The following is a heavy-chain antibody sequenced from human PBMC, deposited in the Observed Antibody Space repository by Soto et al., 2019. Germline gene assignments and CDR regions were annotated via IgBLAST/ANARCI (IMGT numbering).Heavy chain of an antibody. V-gene: IGHV4-59*08. J-gene: IGHJ4*02. Sequence: LSLTCTVSGGSISSYYWSWIRQPPGKGLEWIGYIYYSGSTNYNPSLKSRVTISVDTSKNQFSLKLSSVTAADTAVYYCARHEVDYFDYWGQGTLVTVSS. CDR3: ARHEVDYFDY. CDR2: IYYSGST. CDR1: GGSISSYY. D-gene: IGHD2-15*01.